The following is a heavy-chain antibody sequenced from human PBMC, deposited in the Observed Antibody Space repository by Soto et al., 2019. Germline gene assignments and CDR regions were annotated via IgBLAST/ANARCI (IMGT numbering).Heavy chain of an antibody. CDR2: ISGSGGST. Sequence: EVQLLESGGGLVQPGGSLRLSCAASGFTFSSYAMSWVRQAPGKGLEWVSAISGSGGSTYYADSVKGRFTISRDNSKNTLYLQMNSLRAEDTAVYYCATLGSSYYYYGMDVWGQGTTVTVSS. CDR1: GFTFSSYA. CDR3: ATLGSSYYYYGMDV. D-gene: IGHD2-15*01. J-gene: IGHJ6*02. V-gene: IGHV3-23*01.